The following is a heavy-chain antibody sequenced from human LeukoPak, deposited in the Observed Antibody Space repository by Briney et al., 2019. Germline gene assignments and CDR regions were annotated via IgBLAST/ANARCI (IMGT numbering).Heavy chain of an antibody. V-gene: IGHV1-3*01. CDR3: ARDNGRDGYNLYGMDV. CDR2: INAGNGNT. CDR1: GYTFTNYA. J-gene: IGHJ6*02. D-gene: IGHD5-24*01. Sequence: GASVKVSCKASGYTFTNYAIHWVRQAPGQRLEWMGWINAGNGNTKYSQKFQDRVTITRDTSARIVYMELSRLRSDDTAVYYCARDNGRDGYNLYGMDVWGQGTTVTVSS.